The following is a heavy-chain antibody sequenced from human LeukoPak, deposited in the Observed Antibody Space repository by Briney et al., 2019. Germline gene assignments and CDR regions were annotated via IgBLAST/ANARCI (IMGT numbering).Heavy chain of an antibody. Sequence: GGSLRLSYAASGFTFDDYAMHWVRQAPGKGLEWVSGISWNSGSIGYADSVKGRFTISRDNAKNSLYLQMNSLRAEDTALYYCAKDMGPIEAGPYGMDVWGQGTTVTVSS. CDR1: GFTFDDYA. CDR2: ISWNSGSI. V-gene: IGHV3-9*01. D-gene: IGHD3-16*01. CDR3: AKDMGPIEAGPYGMDV. J-gene: IGHJ6*02.